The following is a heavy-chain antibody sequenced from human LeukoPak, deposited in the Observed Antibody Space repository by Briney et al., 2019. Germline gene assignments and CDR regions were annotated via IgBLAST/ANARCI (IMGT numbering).Heavy chain of an antibody. V-gene: IGHV1-46*01. CDR3: ARGQGPAEGYYDFWSGYSTSYNWFDP. J-gene: IGHJ5*02. CDR1: GYTFTDYY. CDR2: INPSGGST. D-gene: IGHD3-3*01. Sequence: ASVKVSCKASGYTFTDYYIHWVRQAPGQGLEWMGIINPSGGSTSYAQKFQGRVTMTRDMSTRTVYMELSSLRSEDTAVYYCARGQGPAEGYYDFWSGYSTSYNWFDPWGQGTLVTVSS.